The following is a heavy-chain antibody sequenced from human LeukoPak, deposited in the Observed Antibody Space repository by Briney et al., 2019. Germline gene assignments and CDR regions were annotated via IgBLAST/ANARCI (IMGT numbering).Heavy chain of an antibody. V-gene: IGHV4-59*01. D-gene: IGHD3-16*01. CDR2: IYYSGST. J-gene: IGHJ4*02. CDR1: GGSTSSYY. CDR3: ARGKGASDY. Sequence: PSETLSLACTVSGGSTSSYYWTWIRQPPGKGLEWIGYIYYSGSTKYNPSLKSRVTISVDTSKNQLSLKLSSVTAADTAVYYCARGKGASDYWGQGTLVTVSS.